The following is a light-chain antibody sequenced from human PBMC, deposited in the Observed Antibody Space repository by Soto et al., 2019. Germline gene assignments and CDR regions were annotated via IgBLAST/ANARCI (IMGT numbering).Light chain of an antibody. CDR3: LLFFGDIRGV. CDR1: TGTVTSGHF. CDR2: DTS. Sequence: QAVVTQEPSLTVSPGGTVTLTCGSSTGTVTSGHFPYWFQQKPGQAPRTLIYDTSDKHSWTPARFSGSLLGGKAALTLSCAQPEDEAEYYCLLFFGDIRGVFGGGTKLTVL. V-gene: IGLV7-46*01. J-gene: IGLJ3*02.